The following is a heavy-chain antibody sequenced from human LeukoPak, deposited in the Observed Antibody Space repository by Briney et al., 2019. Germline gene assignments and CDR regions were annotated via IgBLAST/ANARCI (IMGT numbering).Heavy chain of an antibody. D-gene: IGHD6-6*01. CDR2: IHPNSGGT. Sequence: SAKVSCKASGYTFTDYYMNWVRQAPGQGLEWMGWIHPNSGGTNYAQKFQGRVTMTRDTSISTAYMELSRLTSDDTAVYYCGRKSAARKTSEFDYWGQGTLVTVSS. J-gene: IGHJ4*02. CDR1: GYTFTDYY. CDR3: GRKSAARKTSEFDY. V-gene: IGHV1-2*02.